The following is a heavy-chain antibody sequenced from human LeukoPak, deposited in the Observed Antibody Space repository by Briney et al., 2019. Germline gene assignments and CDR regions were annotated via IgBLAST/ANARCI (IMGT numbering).Heavy chain of an antibody. V-gene: IGHV7-4-1*02. J-gene: IGHJ4*02. CDR1: GYTFTSNG. Sequence: GASVKVSCKASGYTFTSNGMNWVRQAPGQGLEWMGWINTDTGNPTYAQGFTGRFVFSLDTSASTAYLQISSLKAEDTAVYYCAREIGYCSSTSCHARLFDYWGQGTLVIVSS. CDR2: INTDTGNP. CDR3: AREIGYCSSTSCHARLFDY. D-gene: IGHD2-2*01.